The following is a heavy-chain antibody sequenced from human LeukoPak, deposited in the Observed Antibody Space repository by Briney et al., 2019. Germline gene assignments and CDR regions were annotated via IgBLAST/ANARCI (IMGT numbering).Heavy chain of an antibody. J-gene: IGHJ4*02. Sequence: GGSLRLSCAASGFTFSSYAMHWVRQAPGKGLEWVAVISYDGSNKYYADSVKGRFTISRDNSKNTLYLQMNSLRAEDTAVYYCARGEMATFFDYWGQGTLVTVSS. D-gene: IGHD5-12*01. CDR1: GFTFSSYA. CDR2: ISYDGSNK. CDR3: ARGEMATFFDY. V-gene: IGHV3-30-3*01.